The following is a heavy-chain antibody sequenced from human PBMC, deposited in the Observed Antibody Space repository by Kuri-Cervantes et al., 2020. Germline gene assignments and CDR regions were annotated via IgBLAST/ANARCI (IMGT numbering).Heavy chain of an antibody. Sequence: GGSLRLSCGGSGFTFSSHAMSWVRQAPGKGLEWVSAVSASGGRTYNADSVKGRFTISRDNSKNTVYLQMNSLRVEDTAVYYCAKESSTGKTPYFDYWGQGTLVTVSS. CDR3: AKESSTGKTPYFDY. V-gene: IGHV3-23*01. CDR1: GFTFSSHA. CDR2: VSASGGRT. J-gene: IGHJ4*02. D-gene: IGHD1-1*01.